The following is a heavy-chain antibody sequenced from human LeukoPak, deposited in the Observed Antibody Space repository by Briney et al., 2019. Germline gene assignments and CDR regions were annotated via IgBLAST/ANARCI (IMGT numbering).Heavy chain of an antibody. Sequence: PGGSLRLSCAASGFTFRSYGMNWVRQAPGKGLEWVSGISGSGGSTYYADSVKGRFTISRDNSKNTLYLQMNSLRAEDTAVYYCAKALVPAAGTPYYWGQGTLVTVSS. CDR3: AKALVPAAGTPYY. D-gene: IGHD6-13*01. J-gene: IGHJ4*02. CDR1: GFTFRSYG. V-gene: IGHV3-23*01. CDR2: ISGSGGST.